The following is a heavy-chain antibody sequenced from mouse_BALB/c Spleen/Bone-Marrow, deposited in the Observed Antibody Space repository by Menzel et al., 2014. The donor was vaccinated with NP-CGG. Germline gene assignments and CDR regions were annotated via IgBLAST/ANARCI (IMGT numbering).Heavy chain of an antibody. V-gene: IGHV5-12-2*01. Sequence: EVKLEESGGGLVQPGGSLKLSCAASGFTFSSYTMSWVRQTPEKRLEWVAYISNGGGSTYYPGTVKGRFTISRDNAKNTLYLQMSSLKSEDTAMYYCARRSAATYYFDYWGQGTTLTVSS. CDR3: ARRSAATYYFDY. D-gene: IGHD1-2*01. J-gene: IGHJ2*01. CDR2: ISNGGGST. CDR1: GFTFSSYT.